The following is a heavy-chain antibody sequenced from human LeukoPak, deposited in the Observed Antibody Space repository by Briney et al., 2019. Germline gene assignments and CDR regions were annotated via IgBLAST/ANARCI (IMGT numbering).Heavy chain of an antibody. V-gene: IGHV1-8*01. CDR3: ARVPPQWDSSSRYGGWFDP. Sequence: GASVKVSCKASGYTFTSYDINWVRQATGQGLEWMGWMNPNSGNTGYAQKFQGRVTMTRNTSISTAYMELSSLRSEDTAVYYCARVPPQWDSSSRYGGWFDPWGQGTLVTVSS. CDR2: MNPNSGNT. J-gene: IGHJ5*02. D-gene: IGHD6-13*01. CDR1: GYTFTSYD.